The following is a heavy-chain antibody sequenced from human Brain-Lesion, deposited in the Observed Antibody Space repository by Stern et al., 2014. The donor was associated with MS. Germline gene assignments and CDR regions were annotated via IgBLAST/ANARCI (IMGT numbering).Heavy chain of an antibody. Sequence: VQLLESGGDLVQPGRSLRLSCAAFGFTFDDYAMHWVRQAPGKGLEWVAGICWNSGTIGYADSVKGRFTTSRDNAYSSLYLQMNSLRPEDTALYYCARDITGSSAYFAYWGQGTLVTVSS. J-gene: IGHJ4*02. V-gene: IGHV3-9*01. CDR1: GFTFDDYA. D-gene: IGHD1-14*01. CDR3: ARDITGSSAYFAY. CDR2: ICWNSGTI.